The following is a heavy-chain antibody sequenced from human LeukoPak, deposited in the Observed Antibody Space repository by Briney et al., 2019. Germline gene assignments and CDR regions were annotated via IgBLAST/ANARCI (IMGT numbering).Heavy chain of an antibody. CDR2: IYYSWSS. CDR3: ARDNGDYRSIYYYMDV. J-gene: IGHJ6*03. Sequence: SETLSLTCTVSGGSINSGGSYWSWIRQHPGKGLEWIGCIYYSWSSYYNPSLKSRVTLSLDTSKNQFSLKLSSVTAADTAVYYCARDNGDYRSIYYYMDVWSKGTTVTVSS. D-gene: IGHD4-11*01. CDR1: GGSINSGGSY. V-gene: IGHV4-31*03.